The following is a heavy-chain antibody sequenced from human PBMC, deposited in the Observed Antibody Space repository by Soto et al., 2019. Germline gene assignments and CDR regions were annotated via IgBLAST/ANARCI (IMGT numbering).Heavy chain of an antibody. D-gene: IGHD3-10*01. CDR2: INNDGSTT. V-gene: IGHV3-74*01. CDR1: GFTFSSYW. Sequence: EVQLVESGGGLVQPGGSLRLSCAASGFTFSSYWMHWVRQAPGKGLVWVSRINNDGSTTYYEDSVKGRFTISRDNDKNTLYLQMNSLRADDTAVYYCARGNYYAMDVWGQGTTVTVSS. CDR3: ARGNYYAMDV. J-gene: IGHJ6*02.